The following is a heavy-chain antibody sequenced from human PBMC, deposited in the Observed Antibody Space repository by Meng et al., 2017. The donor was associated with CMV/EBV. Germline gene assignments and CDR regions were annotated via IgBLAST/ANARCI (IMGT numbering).Heavy chain of an antibody. D-gene: IGHD6-6*01. Sequence: SVKVSCKASGGTFSSYTISWVRQAPGQGLEWMGRIIPILGIANYAQKFQGRVTITADKSTSTAYMELSSLRSEDTAVYYCARDKLSIAARPDYYYGMDVWGQGTTVTVSS. J-gene: IGHJ6*02. V-gene: IGHV1-69*04. CDR3: ARDKLSIAARPDYYYGMDV. CDR2: IIPILGIA. CDR1: GGTFSSYT.